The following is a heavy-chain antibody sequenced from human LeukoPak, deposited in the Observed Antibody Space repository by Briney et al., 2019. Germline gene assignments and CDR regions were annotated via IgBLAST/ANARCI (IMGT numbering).Heavy chain of an antibody. J-gene: IGHJ4*02. D-gene: IGHD4-17*01. CDR3: AKVRDDYGDYYFDY. CDR2: ISGSGGST. Sequence: GGSLRPSCAASGFTFSSYAMSWVRQAPGKGLEWVSAISGSGGSTYYADSVKGRFTISRDNSKNTLYLQMNSLRAEDTAVYYCAKVRDDYGDYYFDYWGQGTLVTVSS. V-gene: IGHV3-23*01. CDR1: GFTFSSYA.